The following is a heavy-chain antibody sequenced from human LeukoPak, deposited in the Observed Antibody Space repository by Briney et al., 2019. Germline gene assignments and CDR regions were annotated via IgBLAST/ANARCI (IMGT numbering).Heavy chain of an antibody. V-gene: IGHV4-59*05. J-gene: IGHJ6*03. CDR2: IYYSGST. CDR3: ARHRRETTGPGYMDV. Sequence: PSETLSLTCTVSGGSISTYYWSWIRQPPGKGLEWIGSIYYSGSTNYNPSLKSRVTISVDTSKNQFSLKLSSVTAADTAVYYCARHRRETTGPGYMDVWGKGTTVTVSS. CDR1: GGSISTYY. D-gene: IGHD1-14*01.